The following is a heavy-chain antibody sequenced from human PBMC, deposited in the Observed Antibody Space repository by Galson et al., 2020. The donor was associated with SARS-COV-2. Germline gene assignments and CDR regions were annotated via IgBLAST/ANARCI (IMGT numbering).Heavy chain of an antibody. J-gene: IGHJ4*02. Sequence: SLKISCAASGFTFSSYAMHWVRQAPGKGLEWVAVISYDGSNKYYADSVKGRFTISRDNSKNTLYLQMNSLRAEDTAVYYCARDSDSSGWNWFDYWGQGTLVTVSS. V-gene: IGHV3-30*04. CDR1: GFTFSSYA. CDR3: ARDSDSSGWNWFDY. D-gene: IGHD6-19*01. CDR2: ISYDGSNK.